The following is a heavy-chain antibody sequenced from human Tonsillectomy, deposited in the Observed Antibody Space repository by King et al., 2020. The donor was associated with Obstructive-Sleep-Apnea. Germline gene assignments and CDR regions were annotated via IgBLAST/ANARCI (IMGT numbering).Heavy chain of an antibody. V-gene: IGHV3-66*01. D-gene: IGHD5-18*01. CDR3: ARGLGYSYGYSFDY. Sequence: VQLVESGGGLVQPGGSLRLSCAVSGFTVSSTYMSWVRQAPGKGLEWVSTLYSDGATDYADSVKGRFTISRDTSKNTLYLQMNSLRAEDTAVYFCARGLGYSYGYSFDYWGQGTLVTVSS. CDR1: GFTVSSTY. CDR2: LYSDGAT. J-gene: IGHJ4*02.